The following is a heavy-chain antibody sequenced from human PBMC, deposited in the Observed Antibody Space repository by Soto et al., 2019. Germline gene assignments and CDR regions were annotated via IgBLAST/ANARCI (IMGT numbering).Heavy chain of an antibody. Sequence: ASVKVSCKASGYTFTSYGISWVRQAPGQGLEWMGWISAYNGNTNYAQKLQGRVTMTTDTSTRTAYMERRSLGSDDTAVYYCARAGIYSSSWYQAFDYWGQGTLVTVSS. CDR3: ARAGIYSSSWYQAFDY. CDR1: GYTFTSYG. D-gene: IGHD6-13*01. CDR2: ISAYNGNT. V-gene: IGHV1-18*01. J-gene: IGHJ4*02.